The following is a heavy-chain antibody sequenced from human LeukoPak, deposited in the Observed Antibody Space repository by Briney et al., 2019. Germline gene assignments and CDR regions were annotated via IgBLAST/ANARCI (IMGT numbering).Heavy chain of an antibody. V-gene: IGHV3-66*01. CDR3: AGIHRGGFYVF. CDR2: IYGGGST. CDR1: GFTFSSYE. D-gene: IGHD3-10*01. J-gene: IGHJ4*02. Sequence: GGSLRLSCAASGFTFSSYEMNWVRQAPGKGLEWVSVIYGGGSTYYADSLKGRFTISRDNSKNTLYLQMNSLRAEDTAVYYCAGIHRGGFYVFWGQGTLVTVSS.